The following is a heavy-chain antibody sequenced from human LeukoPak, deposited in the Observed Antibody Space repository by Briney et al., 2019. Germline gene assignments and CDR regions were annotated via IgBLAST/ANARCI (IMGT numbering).Heavy chain of an antibody. V-gene: IGHV3-23*01. CDR1: GFTFSSYA. CDR3: ARGRYGDSALDH. J-gene: IGHJ4*02. CDR2: ISGSGGST. D-gene: IGHD4-17*01. Sequence: PGGSLRLSCAASGFTFSSYAMSWVRQAPGKGLEWVSAISGSGGSTYYADSVKGRFTISRDNAKNSLYLQMNSLRAEDTAVYFCARGRYGDSALDHWGQGTLVTVSS.